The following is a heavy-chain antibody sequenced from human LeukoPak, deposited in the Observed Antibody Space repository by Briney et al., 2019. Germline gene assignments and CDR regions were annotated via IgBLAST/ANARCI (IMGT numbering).Heavy chain of an antibody. CDR1: SGSISSSSYY. V-gene: IGHV4-61*01. CDR2: VYYSGST. CDR3: ATSLYGDYEADF. D-gene: IGHD4-17*01. J-gene: IGHJ4*02. Sequence: SETLSLTCTVSSGSISSSSYYWSWIRQPPGKGLEWIGYVYYSGSTSYNPALESRVSISDGTSGNQVLLWLTSVTAADTAVYFCATSLYGDYEADFWGPGILVTVSS.